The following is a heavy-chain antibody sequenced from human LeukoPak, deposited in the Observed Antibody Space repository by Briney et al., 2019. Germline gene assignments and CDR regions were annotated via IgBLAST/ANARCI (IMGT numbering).Heavy chain of an antibody. CDR2: IYHSGST. J-gene: IGHJ4*02. V-gene: IGHV4-4*02. D-gene: IGHD3-10*01. CDR3: ASLGGLGSYFDY. CDR1: GGSISSSNW. Sequence: SGTLSLTCAVSGGSISSSNWWSWVRQPPGQGLEWIGEIYHSGSTNYNPSLKSRVTISVDKSKNQFSLKLSSVTAADTAVYYCASLGGLGSYFDYWGQGTLVTVSS.